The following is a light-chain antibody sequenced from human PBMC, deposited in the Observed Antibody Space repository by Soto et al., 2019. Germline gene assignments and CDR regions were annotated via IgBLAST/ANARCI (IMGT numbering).Light chain of an antibody. J-gene: IGKJ1*01. Sequence: EIVMTQSPPTLSVSPGERATLSFRASHSVSSSVGWYQQKPGQSPRRLISGASTRATGIPVRFSGSGSGTEFTLTIRSLQSEAFAIYYCQQYKYWPPTFGQGTEVEV. CDR2: GAS. V-gene: IGKV3-15*01. CDR1: HSVSSS. CDR3: QQYKYWPPT.